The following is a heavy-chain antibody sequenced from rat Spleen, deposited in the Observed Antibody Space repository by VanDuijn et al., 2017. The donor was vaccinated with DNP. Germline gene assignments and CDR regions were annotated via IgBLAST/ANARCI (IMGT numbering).Heavy chain of an antibody. CDR1: GFSLTSFP. CDR2: IWNTGGT. D-gene: IGHD1-6*01. CDR3: ARSILRILDY. Sequence: QVQLQESGPGLLQPSQTLSLACTVSGFSLTSFPVHWVRQSSGKGLEWMGVIWNTGGTRSNSVLKSRLSISKDTSKNQVLLKMNSLQTEDTAMYFCARSILRILDYWGQGVMVTVSS. J-gene: IGHJ2*01. V-gene: IGHV2-41*01.